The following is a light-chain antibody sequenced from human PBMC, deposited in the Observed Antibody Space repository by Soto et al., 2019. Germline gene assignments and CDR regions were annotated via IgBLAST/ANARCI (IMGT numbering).Light chain of an antibody. CDR3: QQYSSSPS. V-gene: IGKV3-15*01. CDR2: GAS. Sequence: IVMTQSPTTLSVSPGERATLSCRASQSVSTNLAWYKQKPGQVPSLLIYGASTRASGIPARFSGSGSGTEFTLTIGSLQSEDFAVDYCQQYSSSPSFGQGTRLEIK. J-gene: IGKJ5*01. CDR1: QSVSTN.